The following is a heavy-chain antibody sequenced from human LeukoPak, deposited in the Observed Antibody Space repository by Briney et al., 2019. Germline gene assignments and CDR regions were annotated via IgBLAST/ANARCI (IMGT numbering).Heavy chain of an antibody. Sequence: PGGSLRLSCAASGFTFSSYAMHWVRQAPGKGLEWVAVISYDGSNKYYADPVKGRFTISRDNSKNTLYLQMNCLRAEDTAVYYCARDADHIVGYWGQGTLVTVSS. CDR3: ARDADHIVGY. V-gene: IGHV3-30*04. J-gene: IGHJ4*02. D-gene: IGHD2-21*01. CDR2: ISYDGSNK. CDR1: GFTFSSYA.